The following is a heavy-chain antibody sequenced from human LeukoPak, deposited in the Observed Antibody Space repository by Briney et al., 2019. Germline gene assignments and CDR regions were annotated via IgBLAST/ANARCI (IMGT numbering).Heavy chain of an antibody. J-gene: IGHJ4*02. D-gene: IGHD3-9*01. CDR2: IYYSGST. CDR3: ARHVWLQPFDY. CDR1: GGSISSYY. Sequence: SETLSLTCTVSGGSISSYYWSWIRQPPGKGLEWIGYIYYSGSTNYNPSLKSRVTISVDTSKNQFSLKLSSVTAADTAVYYCARHVWLQPFDYWGQGTLVTVSS. V-gene: IGHV4-59*08.